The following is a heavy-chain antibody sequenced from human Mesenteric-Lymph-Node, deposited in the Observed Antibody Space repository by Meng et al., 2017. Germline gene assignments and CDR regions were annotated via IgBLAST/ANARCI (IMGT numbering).Heavy chain of an antibody. Sequence: GSLRLSCAVYGGSFSGYYWSWIRQPPGKGLEWIGEINHSGSTNYNPSLKSRVTISVDTSKNQFSLKLSSVTAADTAVYYCARGTTVTIWGQGTLVTVSS. J-gene: IGHJ4*02. CDR3: ARGTTVTI. CDR1: GGSFSGYY. D-gene: IGHD4-17*01. V-gene: IGHV4-34*01. CDR2: INHSGST.